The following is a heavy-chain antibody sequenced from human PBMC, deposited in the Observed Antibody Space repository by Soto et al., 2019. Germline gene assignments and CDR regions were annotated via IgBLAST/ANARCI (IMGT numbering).Heavy chain of an antibody. J-gene: IGHJ6*02. CDR3: ARAVSTLLPAVQDYYYGMDV. CDR1: GYTFTSYY. Sequence: GASVKVSCKASGYTFTSYYMHWVRQAPGQGLEWMGIINPSGGSTSYAQKFQGRVTITADESTSTAYMELSSLRSEDTAVYYCARAVSTLLPAVQDYYYGMDVWGQGTTVTVS. D-gene: IGHD1-1*01. CDR2: INPSGGST. V-gene: IGHV1-46*01.